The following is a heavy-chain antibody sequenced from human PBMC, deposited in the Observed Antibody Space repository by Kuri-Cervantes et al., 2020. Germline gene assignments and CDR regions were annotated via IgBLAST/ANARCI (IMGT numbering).Heavy chain of an antibody. V-gene: IGHV4-39*07. D-gene: IGHD3-3*01. Sequence: SETLSLTCTVSGGSISSSSYYWGWIRQPPGKGLEWIGSIYYSGSTYYNPSLKSRATISVDTSKNQFSLKLSSVTAADTAVYYCSRDRSERITIFGVVTEYWYFDLWGRGTLVTVSS. CDR2: IYYSGST. J-gene: IGHJ2*01. CDR1: GGSISSSSYY. CDR3: SRDRSERITIFGVVTEYWYFDL.